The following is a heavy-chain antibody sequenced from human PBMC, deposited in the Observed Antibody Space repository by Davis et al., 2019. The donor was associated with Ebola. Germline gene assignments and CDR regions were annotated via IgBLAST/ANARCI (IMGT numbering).Heavy chain of an antibody. CDR1: DYTFASYG. V-gene: IGHV1-18*01. CDR2: TTSSNGDT. CDR3: AREAGTSPVAFDI. D-gene: IGHD4-17*01. Sequence: AASVKVSCKTSDYTFASYGIAWVRQAPGQGLEWMACTTSSNGDTNYAQKFQGRVTVTTDTSTSTAYMDLRSLRSDDTAVYYCAREAGTSPVAFDIWGQGKMVTVSS. J-gene: IGHJ3*02.